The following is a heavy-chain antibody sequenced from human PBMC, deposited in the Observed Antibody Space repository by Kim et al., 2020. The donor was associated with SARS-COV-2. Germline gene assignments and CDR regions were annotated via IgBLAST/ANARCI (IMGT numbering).Heavy chain of an antibody. CDR1: GFTFSSYE. D-gene: IGHD5-12*01. Sequence: GGSLRLSCAVSGFTFSSYEMNWVRQAPGKGLEWVSYISSSGSTIYYADSVKGRFTISRDNAKNSLYLQMNSLRAEDTAVYYCLYTLVEMATIYLADAFDIWGQGTMVTVSS. CDR3: LYTLVEMATIYLADAFDI. CDR2: ISSSGSTI. V-gene: IGHV3-48*03. J-gene: IGHJ3*02.